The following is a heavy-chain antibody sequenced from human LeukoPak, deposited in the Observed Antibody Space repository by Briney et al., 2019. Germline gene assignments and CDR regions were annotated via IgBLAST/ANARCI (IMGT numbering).Heavy chain of an antibody. V-gene: IGHV4-59*01. CDR3: ARTIPAGVYCSSSSCEINWFDP. CDR2: IYYSGRT. J-gene: IGHJ5*02. D-gene: IGHD2-2*01. CDR1: GGSISSYY. Sequence: SETLSLTCTVSGGSISSYYWSWIRQPPGKGLEWIGYIYYSGRTNYNPSLKSRVTISVDTSKNQFSLKLSSVTAADTAVYYCARTIPAGVYCSSSSCEINWFDPWGQGTLVTVSS.